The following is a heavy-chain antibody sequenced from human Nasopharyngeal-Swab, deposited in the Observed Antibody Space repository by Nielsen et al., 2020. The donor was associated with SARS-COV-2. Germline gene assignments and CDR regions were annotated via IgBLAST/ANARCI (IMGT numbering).Heavy chain of an antibody. D-gene: IGHD6-13*01. J-gene: IGHJ2*01. CDR3: ARGGSSWPHWYFDL. V-gene: IGHV3-48*04. Sequence: WIRQPPGKGLEWVSYIGVTSSTRYYADSLRDRFTISRDNAKNSLYLQMNSLRAEDTAVYYCARGGSSWPHWYFDLWGRGTLVTVSS. CDR2: IGVTSSTR.